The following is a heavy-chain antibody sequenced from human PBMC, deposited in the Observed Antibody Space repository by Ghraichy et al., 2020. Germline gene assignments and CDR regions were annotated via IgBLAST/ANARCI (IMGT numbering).Heavy chain of an antibody. CDR2: ISSSGSTI. CDR3: AGGLQPYDYYVMDV. Sequence: GGSLRLSCAASGFTFSDYYMSWIRQAPGKGLEWVSYISSSGSTIYYADSGKGRFTISRDNAKNSLYLQMNSLTAEDTAVYYYAGGLQPYDYYVMDVWGQGTTVTVSS. CDR1: GFTFSDYY. D-gene: IGHD4-11*01. V-gene: IGHV3-11*01. J-gene: IGHJ6*02.